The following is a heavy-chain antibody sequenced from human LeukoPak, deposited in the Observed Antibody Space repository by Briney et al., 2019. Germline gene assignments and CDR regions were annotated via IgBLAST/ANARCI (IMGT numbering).Heavy chain of an antibody. CDR2: IRSKANSYAT. J-gene: IGHJ4*02. V-gene: IGHV3-73*01. CDR3: TRLTTVTSDY. D-gene: IGHD4-17*01. CDR1: GFTFSGSA. Sequence: GGSLRLSCAASGFTFSGSAMHWVRQASGKGLEWVGRIRSKANSYATAYAASVRGRFTISRDHSKKTAYLQMNSLKPEDTAVYYCTRLTTVTSDYWGQGTLVTVSS.